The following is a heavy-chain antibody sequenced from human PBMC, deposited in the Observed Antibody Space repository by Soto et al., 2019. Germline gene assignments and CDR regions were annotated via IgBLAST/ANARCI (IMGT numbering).Heavy chain of an antibody. CDR1: GGTFSSYA. J-gene: IGHJ4*02. CDR2: IIPIFGTA. V-gene: IGHV1-69*13. CDR3: ARDSTYYYDSSGYYSGNY. Sequence: SVKVSCKASGGTFSSYAISWVRQAPGQGLEWMGGIIPIFGTANYAQKFQGRVTITADESTSTAYMELSSLRSEDTAVYYCARDSTYYYDSSGYYSGNYWGQGNLVTVSS. D-gene: IGHD3-22*01.